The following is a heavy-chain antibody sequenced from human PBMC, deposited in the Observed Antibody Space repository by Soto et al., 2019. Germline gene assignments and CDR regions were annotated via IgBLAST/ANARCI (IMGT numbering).Heavy chain of an antibody. CDR3: ARETGVRGEQRNDY. CDR1: GFTFSSYG. CDR2: IWYDGSNK. Sequence: QVQLVESGGGVVQPGRSLRLSCAASGFTFSSYGMHWVRQAPGKGLEWVAGIWYDGSNKYYADSVKGRFTISRDNSKNTLYLQMNSLRAEDTAVYYCARETGVRGEQRNDYWGQGTLVTVSS. D-gene: IGHD3-10*01. V-gene: IGHV3-33*01. J-gene: IGHJ4*02.